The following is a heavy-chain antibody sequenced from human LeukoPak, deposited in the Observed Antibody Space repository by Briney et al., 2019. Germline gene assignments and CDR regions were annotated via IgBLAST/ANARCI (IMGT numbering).Heavy chain of an antibody. D-gene: IGHD4-4*01. CDR2: INPNSGGK. Sequence: ASVKLSCKASGYTFTGYYMDWVRQAPGQGLGWMGWINPNSGGKNYAQKFQGRVTMTRDTSISTAYMELSRLRSDDKAVYYCARGYSKYDYWGQGTLVTVSS. CDR3: ARGYSKYDY. CDR1: GYTFTGYY. J-gene: IGHJ4*02. V-gene: IGHV1-2*02.